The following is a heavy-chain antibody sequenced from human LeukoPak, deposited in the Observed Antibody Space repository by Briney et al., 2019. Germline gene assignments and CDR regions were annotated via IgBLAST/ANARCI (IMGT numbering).Heavy chain of an antibody. J-gene: IGHJ4*02. CDR2: IDSTGAYT. D-gene: IGHD3-22*01. Sequence: PGGSLRLSCAASGFIFSNYAMSWVRQAPGKGLEWVSAIDSTGAYTWYADSVKGRFTISKDSSKTILYLQMNSLRAEDAAVYYCAIYYYDSSGYRTFDYWGQGTLVTVSS. CDR3: AIYYYDSSGYRTFDY. V-gene: IGHV3-23*01. CDR1: GFIFSNYA.